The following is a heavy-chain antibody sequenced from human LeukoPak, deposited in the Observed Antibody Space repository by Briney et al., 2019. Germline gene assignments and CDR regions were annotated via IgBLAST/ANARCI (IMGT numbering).Heavy chain of an antibody. D-gene: IGHD2-2*01. J-gene: IGHJ4*02. CDR3: AKGNIVVPAAALIDY. CDR1: GFTFSSYA. CDR2: IIGSGGST. Sequence: GGSLRLACAASGFTFSSYAMSWVRQAPGKGLEWVSAIIGSGGSTYYADSVKDRFTIPRDNSKNTLYLQMNSLRAEDTAVYYCAKGNIVVPAAALIDYWGQGTLVTVSS. V-gene: IGHV3-23*01.